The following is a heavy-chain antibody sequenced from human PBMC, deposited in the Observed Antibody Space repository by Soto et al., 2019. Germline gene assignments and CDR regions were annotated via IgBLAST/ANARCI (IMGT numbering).Heavy chain of an antibody. CDR1: GGSINTTNW. CDR2: IYRSGST. D-gene: IGHD3-16*01. CDR3: LSRPGIQLRGNAFEI. V-gene: IGHV4-4*02. Sequence: QVQLQESGPGLVKPSETLSLTCAVSGGSINTTNWWGWVRQSPGKGLEWIGEIYRSGSTKYNPSLNNRVTISLDKSKNHFSLRLTSVTAADTAVYYCLSRPGIQLRGNAFEIWGQGTEVTVTS. J-gene: IGHJ3*02.